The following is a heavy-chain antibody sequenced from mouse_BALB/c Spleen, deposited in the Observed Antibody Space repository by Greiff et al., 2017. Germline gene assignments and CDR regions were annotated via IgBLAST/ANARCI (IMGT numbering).Heavy chain of an antibody. CDR2: INPGSGST. D-gene: IGHD2-1*01. J-gene: IGHJ2*01. CDR1: GYAFTNYL. CDR3: ARDGNYEY. V-gene: IGHV1-54*01. Sequence: VQLQQSGAELVRPGTSVKVSCKASGYAFTNYLIEWVKQRPGQGLEWIGVINPGSGSTKYNEKFKGKATLTTDKSSSTAYMQLSRLTSEDSAVYFCARDGNYEYWGQGTTLTVSS.